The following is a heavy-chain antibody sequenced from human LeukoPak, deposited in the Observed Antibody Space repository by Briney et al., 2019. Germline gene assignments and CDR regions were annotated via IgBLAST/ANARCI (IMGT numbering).Heavy chain of an antibody. V-gene: IGHV3-30*03. D-gene: IGHD3-10*01. CDR3: ARDQEEVYYGSGAPLINAFDI. Sequence: GGSLRLSCAASGFTFSSYGMHWVRQAPGKGLEWVAVISYDGSNKYYADSVKGRFTISRDNSKNTLYLQMNSLRAEDTAVYYCARDQEEVYYGSGAPLINAFDIWGQGTMVTVSS. J-gene: IGHJ3*02. CDR1: GFTFSSYG. CDR2: ISYDGSNK.